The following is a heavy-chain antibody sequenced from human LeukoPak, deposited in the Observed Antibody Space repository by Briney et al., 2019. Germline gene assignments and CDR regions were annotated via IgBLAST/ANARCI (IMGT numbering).Heavy chain of an antibody. CDR3: ARDVLAVTGMGVALDY. J-gene: IGHJ4*02. CDR2: IRYDGSNK. V-gene: IGHV3-30*02. Sequence: GGSLRLSCAASGFTFSSYGMHWVRQAPGKGLEWVAFIRYDGSNKYYADSVKGRFTISRDNSKNTLYLQMNSLRAEDTAVYYCARDVLAVTGMGVALDYWGQGTLVTVSS. D-gene: IGHD6-19*01. CDR1: GFTFSSYG.